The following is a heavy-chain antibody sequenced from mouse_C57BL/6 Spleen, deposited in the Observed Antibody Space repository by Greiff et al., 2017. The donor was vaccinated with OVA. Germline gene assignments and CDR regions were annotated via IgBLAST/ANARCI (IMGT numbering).Heavy chain of an antibody. D-gene: IGHD2-2*01. CDR1: GYTFTDYE. V-gene: IGHV1-15*01. J-gene: IGHJ4*01. CDR2: IDPETGGT. Sequence: QVQLQQSGAELVRPGASVTLSCKASGYTFTDYEMHWVKQTPVHGLEWIGAIDPETGGTAYNQKFKGKAILTADKSSSTAYMELRSLTSEDSAVYYCTREGGYDRTAMDYWGQGTSVTVSS. CDR3: TREGGYDRTAMDY.